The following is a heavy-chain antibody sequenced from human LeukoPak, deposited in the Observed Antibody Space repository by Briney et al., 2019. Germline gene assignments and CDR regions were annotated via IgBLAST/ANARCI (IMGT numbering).Heavy chain of an antibody. D-gene: IGHD3-10*01. J-gene: IGHJ4*02. V-gene: IGHV3-49*04. CDR2: ITSKGYGGTT. CDR1: EFTFGDYA. Sequence: GGSLRLSCTASEFTFGDYAMSWVRQAPGKGLEWVGLITSKGYGGTTEYAASVKGRFTISRDDSKSIAYLQMNSLKTDDTAVYYCTRILWFGELEKQDYWGQGTLVTVSS. CDR3: TRILWFGELEKQDY.